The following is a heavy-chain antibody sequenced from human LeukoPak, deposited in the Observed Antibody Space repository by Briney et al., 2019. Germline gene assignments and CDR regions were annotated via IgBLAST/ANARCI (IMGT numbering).Heavy chain of an antibody. D-gene: IGHD6-13*01. Sequence: SETLSLTCAVYGGSFSGYYWSWIRQPPGKGLEWIGYIYYSGSTNYNPSLKSRVTISVDTSKNQFSLKLSSVTAADTAVYYCARSFIPYSSSWYGEGFDPWGQGTLVTVSS. V-gene: IGHV4-59*08. CDR3: ARSFIPYSSSWYGEGFDP. CDR2: IYYSGST. J-gene: IGHJ5*02. CDR1: GGSFSGYY.